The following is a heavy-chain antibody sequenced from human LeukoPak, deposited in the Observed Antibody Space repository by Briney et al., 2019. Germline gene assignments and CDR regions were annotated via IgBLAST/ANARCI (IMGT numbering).Heavy chain of an antibody. V-gene: IGHV4-4*02. CDR2: IYHSGST. CDR1: GGSISSSNW. CDR3: ARSLRGIAARPGRRYFDL. J-gene: IGHJ2*01. D-gene: IGHD6-6*01. Sequence: SETLSLTCAVSGGSISSSNWRSWVRQPPGKGLEWIGEIYHSGSTNYNPSLKSRVTMSVDTSKNQFSLKLSSVTAADTAVYYCARSLRGIAARPGRRYFDLWGRGTLVTVSS.